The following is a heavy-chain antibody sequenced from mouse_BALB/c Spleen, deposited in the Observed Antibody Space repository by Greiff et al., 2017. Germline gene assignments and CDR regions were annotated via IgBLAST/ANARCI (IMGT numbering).Heavy chain of an antibody. V-gene: IGHV1S81*02. CDR1: GYTFTSYW. J-gene: IGHJ3*01. Sequence: VQLQQSGAELVKPGASVKLSCKASGYTFTSYWMHWVKQRPGQGLEWIGEINPSNGRTNYNEKFKSKATLTVDKSSSTAYMQLSSLTSEDSAVYYCARGEGDYPFAYWGQGTLVTVSA. D-gene: IGHD2-4*01. CDR3: ARGEGDYPFAY. CDR2: INPSNGRT.